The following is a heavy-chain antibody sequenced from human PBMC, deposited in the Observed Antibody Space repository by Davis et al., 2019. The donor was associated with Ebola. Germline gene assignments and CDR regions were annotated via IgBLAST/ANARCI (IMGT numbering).Heavy chain of an antibody. J-gene: IGHJ5*02. V-gene: IGHV4-34*01. CDR1: GGSLQDYF. CDR2: ISHSGYI. D-gene: IGHD1-14*01. Sequence: SETLSLTCAVYGGSLQDYFWSWIRQPPGKGLEWIGEISHSGYINYNPSLESRVTISVDTSKNQLSLRLSSVTAEDTAVYYCVRRRRQYFDAWGPGTLVTVSS. CDR3: VRRRRQYFDA.